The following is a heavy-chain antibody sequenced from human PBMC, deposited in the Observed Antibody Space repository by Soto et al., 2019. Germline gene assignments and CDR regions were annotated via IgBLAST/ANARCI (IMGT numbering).Heavy chain of an antibody. CDR2: ISSSSSTI. J-gene: IGHJ4*02. D-gene: IGHD4-17*01. Sequence: ESVGGLVQPGGSLRLSCAASGFTFSSYSMNWVRQAPGKGLEWVSYISSSSSTIYYADSVKGRFTISRDNAKNSLYLQMNSLRAEDTAVYYCARVMGATVTSPNDYWGQGTLVTVSS. V-gene: IGHV3-48*01. CDR3: ARVMGATVTSPNDY. CDR1: GFTFSSYS.